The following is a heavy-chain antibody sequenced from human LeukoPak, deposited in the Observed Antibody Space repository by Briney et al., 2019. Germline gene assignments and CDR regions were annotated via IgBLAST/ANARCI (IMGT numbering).Heavy chain of an antibody. CDR2: ISYDGSNK. D-gene: IGHD5-24*01. V-gene: IGHV3-30-3*01. J-gene: IGHJ3*02. CDR3: AREEMATIWSSNRNAFDI. CDR1: GFTFSSYA. Sequence: GGSLRLSCAASGFTFSSYAMHWVRQAPGKGLEWVAVISYDGSNKYYADSVKGRFTISRDNSENTLYLQMNSLRAEDTAVYYCAREEMATIWSSNRNAFDIWGQGTMVTVSS.